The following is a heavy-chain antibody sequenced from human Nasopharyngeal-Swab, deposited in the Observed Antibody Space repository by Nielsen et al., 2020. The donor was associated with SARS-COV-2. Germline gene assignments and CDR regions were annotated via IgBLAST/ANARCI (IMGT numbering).Heavy chain of an antibody. Sequence: SETLSLTCTVSGGSISSYYWSWIRQPPGKGLEWIGYIYYSGSTNYNPPLKSRVTISVDTSKNQFSLKLSSVTAADTAVYYCARVLAYSGSYYFDYWGQGTLVTVSS. CDR3: ARVLAYSGSYYFDY. V-gene: IGHV4-59*01. CDR1: GGSISSYY. J-gene: IGHJ4*02. D-gene: IGHD1-26*01. CDR2: IYYSGST.